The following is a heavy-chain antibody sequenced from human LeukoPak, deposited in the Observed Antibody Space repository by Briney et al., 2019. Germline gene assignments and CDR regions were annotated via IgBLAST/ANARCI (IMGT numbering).Heavy chain of an antibody. J-gene: IGHJ2*01. V-gene: IGHV1-8*01. D-gene: IGHD3-22*01. CDR3: AIIYYDSSGSPSWYFDL. CDR2: MNPNSGNT. CDR1: GYTVTSYD. Sequence: ASVKVSCKTSGYTVTSYDINWVRQATGQGLEWMGWMNPNSGNTGYTQKFQGRVTMTRDTSISTAYMELSSLRSEDTAVYYCAIIYYDSSGSPSWYFDLWGRGTLVTVSS.